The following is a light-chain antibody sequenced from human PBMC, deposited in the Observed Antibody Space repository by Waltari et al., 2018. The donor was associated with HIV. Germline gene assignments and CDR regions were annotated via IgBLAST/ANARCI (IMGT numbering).Light chain of an antibody. CDR3: EAWDDSLSSPV. Sequence: QSVLTQPPSAPGTPGQQVTRSCSGTNPNIRENYDYSYQKYPGMAPKIIVYRNNQRPSGVPDRFSCSKSGTSASLAISGVRSEDEADYYCEAWDDSLSSPVFGGGTKLTVL. CDR2: RNN. CDR1: NPNIRENY. J-gene: IGLJ2*01. V-gene: IGLV1-47*01.